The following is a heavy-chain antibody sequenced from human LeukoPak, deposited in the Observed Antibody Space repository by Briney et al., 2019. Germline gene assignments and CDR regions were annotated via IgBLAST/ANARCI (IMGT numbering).Heavy chain of an antibody. Sequence: GRSLRLSCAASGFTFSSYGMHWVRQAPGKGLEWVAVIWYDGSNKYYADSVKGRFTISRDNAKNSLYLQMNSLRAEDTAVYYCASTAANDQGFGYWGQGTLVTVSS. V-gene: IGHV3-33*01. CDR3: ASTAANDQGFGY. CDR1: GFTFSSYG. D-gene: IGHD2-2*01. J-gene: IGHJ4*02. CDR2: IWYDGSNK.